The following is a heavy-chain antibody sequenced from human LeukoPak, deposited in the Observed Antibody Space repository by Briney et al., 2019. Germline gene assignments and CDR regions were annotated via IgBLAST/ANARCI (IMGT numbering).Heavy chain of an antibody. Sequence: SETLSLTCTVAGDSISSGDYYWSWFRQPAEKGLEWIGRISSSGSTNYNPSLKSRVTISVDTSKNQFSLKLSSVTAADTAVYFCARGPYSYDSSGAFDIWGQGTMVTVSS. CDR2: ISSSGST. CDR1: GDSISSGDYY. CDR3: ARGPYSYDSSGAFDI. V-gene: IGHV4-61*02. J-gene: IGHJ3*02. D-gene: IGHD3-22*01.